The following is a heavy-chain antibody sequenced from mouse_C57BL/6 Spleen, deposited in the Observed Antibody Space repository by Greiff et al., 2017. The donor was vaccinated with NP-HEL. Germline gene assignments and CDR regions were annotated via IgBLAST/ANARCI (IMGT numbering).Heavy chain of an antibody. Sequence: QVQLQQSGAELVRPGASVTLSCKASGYTFTDYEMHWVKQTPVHGLEWIGAIDPETGGTAYNQKFKGKAILTADKSSSTAYMELRSLTSEDSAVYYCTRRIYYGSSYEWYFDVWGTGTTVTVSS. CDR1: GYTFTDYE. V-gene: IGHV1-15*01. D-gene: IGHD1-1*01. CDR3: TRRIYYGSSYEWYFDV. CDR2: IDPETGGT. J-gene: IGHJ1*03.